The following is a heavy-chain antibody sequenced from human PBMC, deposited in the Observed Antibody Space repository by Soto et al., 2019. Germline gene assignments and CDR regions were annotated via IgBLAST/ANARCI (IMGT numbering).Heavy chain of an antibody. CDR1: GFTFGSYA. CDR2: LGGNGFTT. V-gene: IGHV3-23*01. CDR3: AKVLRPSLNFFYYMDV. D-gene: IGHD2-15*01. Sequence: EVQLLESGGGLVQPGGSLRLSCVVSGFTFGSYAMSWVRQAPEKGPEWVALLGGNGFTTYYADSVKGRFTISGDKSKNTLFLQMNSPGADDTGVYYCAKVLRPSLNFFYYMDVWGRGTAVTVSS. J-gene: IGHJ6*03.